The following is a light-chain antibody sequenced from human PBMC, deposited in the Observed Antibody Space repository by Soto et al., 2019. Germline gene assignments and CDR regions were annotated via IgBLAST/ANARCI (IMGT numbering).Light chain of an antibody. CDR1: NSDLGNHNY. Sequence: QSVLTQPRAVSGSPGQSVTISCTGTNSDLGNHNYVSWFQQHPGKAPKLIIFDVTRRPSGVPDRFSGYQSGNRASLSISGLQAEDEADYYCCSYGDTNTVYVFGTGTKVTVL. J-gene: IGLJ1*01. CDR3: CSYGDTNTVYV. V-gene: IGLV2-11*01. CDR2: DVT.